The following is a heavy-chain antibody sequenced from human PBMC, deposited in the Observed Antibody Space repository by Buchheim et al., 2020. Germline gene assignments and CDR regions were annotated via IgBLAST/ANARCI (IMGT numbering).Heavy chain of an antibody. V-gene: IGHV4-34*11. CDR2: IYYSGST. CDR1: GGSFSDYY. D-gene: IGHD2-15*01. J-gene: IGHJ6*02. CDR3: ARMGYCSGGSCYSSKYYYYYYGMDV. Sequence: QVQLQQWGAGLLKPSETLSLTCAVYGGSFSDYYWTWIRQPPGKGLEWIGYIYYSGSTNYNPSLKSRVTISVDTSKNQFSLKLSSVTAADTAVYYCARMGYCSGGSCYSSKYYYYYYGMDVWGQGTT.